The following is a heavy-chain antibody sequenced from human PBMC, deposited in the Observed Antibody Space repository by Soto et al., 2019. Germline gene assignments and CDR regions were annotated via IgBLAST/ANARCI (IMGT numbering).Heavy chain of an antibody. CDR3: ARVGGVGAPPGADY. J-gene: IGHJ4*02. CDR2: VIPILGQA. D-gene: IGHD1-26*01. V-gene: IGHV1-69*01. CDR1: GGIFSSYA. Sequence: QVQLVQSGAEVKKPGSSVKVSCKASGGIFSSYAISWLRQAPGQGLEWMGAVIPILGQAYYAQNFQDRVTITADESTRTAYMDLIRLRSDDTAVYFCARVGGVGAPPGADYWGQGTLVTVSS.